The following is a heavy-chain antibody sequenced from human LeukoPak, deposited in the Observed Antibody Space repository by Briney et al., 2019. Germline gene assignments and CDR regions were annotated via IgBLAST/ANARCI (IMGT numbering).Heavy chain of an antibody. V-gene: IGHV1-18*01. CDR1: GYTFTSYG. D-gene: IGHD2-15*01. CDR3: ARGYCSGGSCYPMGY. CDR2: ISAYNGNT. J-gene: IGHJ4*02. Sequence: ASVKVSCKASGYTFTSYGISWVRQAPGQGLEWTGWISAYNGNTNYAQKLQGRVTMTTDTSTSTAYMELRSLRSDDTAVYYCARGYCSGGSCYPMGYWGQGTLVTVSS.